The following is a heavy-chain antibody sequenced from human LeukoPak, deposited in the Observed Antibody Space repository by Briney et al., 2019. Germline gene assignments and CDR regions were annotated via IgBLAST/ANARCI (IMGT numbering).Heavy chain of an antibody. D-gene: IGHD6-13*01. CDR2: INPSGGST. CDR1: GYTFTSYY. CDR3: ASIAAAGLVSNSFDY. V-gene: IGHV1-46*01. Sequence: ASVKVSCKASGYTFTSYYMHWVRQAPGQGLEWMGIINPSGGSTSYAQKFQGRVTMTRDTSTSTVYMELSSLRSEDTAVYYCASIAAAGLVSNSFDYWGQGTLVTVSS. J-gene: IGHJ4*02.